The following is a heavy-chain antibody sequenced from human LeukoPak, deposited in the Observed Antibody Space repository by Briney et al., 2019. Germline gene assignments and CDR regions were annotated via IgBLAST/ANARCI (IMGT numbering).Heavy chain of an antibody. D-gene: IGHD6-19*01. J-gene: IGHJ4*02. CDR2: ISSNGGST. CDR1: GFTFSSYA. CDR3: VKDLIAVAGRFDY. V-gene: IGHV3-64D*06. Sequence: PGGSLRLSCSASGFTFSSYAMHWVRQAPGKGLEYVSAISSNGGSTYYADSVKGRFTISRDNSKNTLYLQMSSLRAEDTAVYYCVKDLIAVAGRFDYWGQGTLVTVSS.